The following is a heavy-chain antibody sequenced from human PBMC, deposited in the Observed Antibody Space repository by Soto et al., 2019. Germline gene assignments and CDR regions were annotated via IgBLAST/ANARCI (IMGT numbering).Heavy chain of an antibody. CDR2: IIPIFGTA. CDR3: ASAATLPAMVTLHYYYGMDV. J-gene: IGHJ6*02. Sequence: ASVKVSCKASGGTFSSYAISWVRQAPGQGLEWMGGIIPIFGTANYAQKFQGRVTITADESTSTAYVELSSLRSEDTAVYYCASAATLPAMVTLHYYYGMDVWGQGTTVTVSS. CDR1: GGTFSSYA. D-gene: IGHD5-18*01. V-gene: IGHV1-69*13.